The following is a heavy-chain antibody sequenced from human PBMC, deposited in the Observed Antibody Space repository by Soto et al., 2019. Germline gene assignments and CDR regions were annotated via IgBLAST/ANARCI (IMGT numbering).Heavy chain of an antibody. D-gene: IGHD2-2*01. J-gene: IGHJ4*02. CDR2: ISYDGSNK. V-gene: IGHV3-30*18. CDR1: GFTFSTYG. Sequence: SLRLSCAASGFTFSTYGMHWVRQAPGKGLEWVGLISYDGSNKYYADSVKGRFTISRDNSKNTLYLQMNSLRAEDTAVYYCAKEPVVVPAAMMRYYFDYWGQGTLVTVSS. CDR3: AKEPVVVPAAMMRYYFDY.